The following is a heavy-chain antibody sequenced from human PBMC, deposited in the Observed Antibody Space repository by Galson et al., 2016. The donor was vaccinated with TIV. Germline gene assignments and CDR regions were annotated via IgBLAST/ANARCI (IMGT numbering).Heavy chain of an antibody. Sequence: SETLSLTCTISNFPITTASYWGWVRQPPGKGLEWIGYIYYSGSTNYNPSLKSRVTISVDTSKNQFPLKLSSVTAADTAVYSCARVAPGSGPLRVGSWYFDLWGRGTLVTVSS. CDR2: IYYSGST. D-gene: IGHD2-15*01. CDR1: NFPITTASY. J-gene: IGHJ2*01. CDR3: ARVAPGSGPLRVGSWYFDL. V-gene: IGHV4-59*01.